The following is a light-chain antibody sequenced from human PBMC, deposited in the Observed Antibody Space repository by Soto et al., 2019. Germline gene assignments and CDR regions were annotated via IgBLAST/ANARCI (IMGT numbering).Light chain of an antibody. CDR1: PDINNF. V-gene: IGKV1-27*01. CDR2: AAS. CDR3: QRYNNAPWT. J-gene: IGKJ1*01. Sequence: DIQMTQSPSSLSASVGDRVTITCRASPDINNFLAWYQHKPGKVPKLLIYAASTLQSGVPSRFSGSGSWTDFTLTISSLQPEDVATYYCQRYNNAPWTFGQGTKVEIK.